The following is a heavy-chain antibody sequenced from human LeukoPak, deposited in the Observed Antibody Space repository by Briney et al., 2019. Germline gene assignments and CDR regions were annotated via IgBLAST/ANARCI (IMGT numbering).Heavy chain of an antibody. V-gene: IGHV1-18*01. Sequence: AASVKVSCKASGYIFSNYGISWVRQAPGQGLEWMGWISAYNGNTNYAQKLQGRVTMTTDTSTSTAYMELRSLRSDDTAVYYCARGPTHSMVATGPYGYWGQGTLVTVSS. CDR2: ISAYNGNT. CDR3: ARGPTHSMVATGPYGY. D-gene: IGHD5-12*01. CDR1: GYIFSNYG. J-gene: IGHJ4*02.